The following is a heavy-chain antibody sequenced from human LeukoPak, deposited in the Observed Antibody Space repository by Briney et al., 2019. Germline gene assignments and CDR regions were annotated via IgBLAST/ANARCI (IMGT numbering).Heavy chain of an antibody. V-gene: IGHV4-39*01. Sequence: PSETLSLTCTVSGGSISSSSYYWGWIRQPPGKGQEWIGSIYYSGSTYYNPSLKSRVTISVDTSKNQFSLKLSSVTAADTAVYYCARGHGPIRYCSSTSCYLTTPYFDYWGQGTLVTVSS. CDR2: IYYSGST. J-gene: IGHJ4*02. D-gene: IGHD2-2*01. CDR3: ARGHGPIRYCSSTSCYLTTPYFDY. CDR1: GGSISSSSYY.